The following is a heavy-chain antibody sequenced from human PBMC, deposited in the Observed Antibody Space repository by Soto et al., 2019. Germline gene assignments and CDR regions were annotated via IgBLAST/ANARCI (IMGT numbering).Heavy chain of an antibody. CDR2: ISYDGTNK. D-gene: IGHD3-22*01. V-gene: IGHV3-30-3*01. Sequence: QVQLVESGGGVVQAGRSLRLSCAASGFTFSGHALHWVRQAPGKGLEWLAVISYDGTNKYYADSVKGRFTVSRDNSKNMLYVQMNSLRAEDTAVYYCARGMIGDQQYYGVDVWGQGTTVTVSS. CDR3: ARGMIGDQQYYGVDV. CDR1: GFTFSGHA. J-gene: IGHJ6*02.